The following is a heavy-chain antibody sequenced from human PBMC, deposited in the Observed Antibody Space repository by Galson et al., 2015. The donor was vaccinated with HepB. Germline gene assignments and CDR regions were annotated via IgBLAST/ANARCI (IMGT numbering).Heavy chain of an antibody. CDR3: ASSLGYCSSTSCYYAY. D-gene: IGHD2-2*01. CDR2: IIPIFGTA. Sequence: SVKVSCKASGGTFSSYAISWVRQAPGQGLEWMGGIIPIFGTANYARKFQGRVTITADESTSTAYMELSSLRSEDTAVYYCASSLGYCSSTSCYYAYWGQGTLVTVSS. J-gene: IGHJ4*02. V-gene: IGHV1-69*13. CDR1: GGTFSSYA.